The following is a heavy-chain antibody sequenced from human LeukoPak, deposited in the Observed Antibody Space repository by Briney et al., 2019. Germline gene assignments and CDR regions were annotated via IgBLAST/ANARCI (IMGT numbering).Heavy chain of an antibody. CDR1: GGSLSSSTYY. D-gene: IGHD4-17*01. J-gene: IGHJ3*01. CDR3: ARTYGDYDDAFDV. V-gene: IGHV4-39*01. Sequence: PSETLSLPCTVSGGSLSSSTYYWGWIPQPPGKGLEWIGSIYYSGSTYNNPSLKSRVTIFVDTSKNQFSLKLSSVTATDTAVYYCARTYGDYDDAFDVWGQGTMVTVSS. CDR2: IYYSGST.